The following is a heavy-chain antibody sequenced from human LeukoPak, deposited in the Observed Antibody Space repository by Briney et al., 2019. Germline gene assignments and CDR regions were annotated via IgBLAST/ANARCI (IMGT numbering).Heavy chain of an antibody. J-gene: IGHJ4*02. D-gene: IGHD2-21*02. V-gene: IGHV4-31*03. CDR2: IYYSGST. CDR3: ARVVGILEYCGGDCYSAFDY. CDR1: GGSISSGGYC. Sequence: SETLPLTCTVSGGSISSGGYCWSWIRQHPGKGLEWIGYIYYSGSTYYNPSLKSRVTISVDTSKNQCSLKLSSVTAADTAVYYRARVVGILEYCGGDCYSAFDYWGQEPLVTVSS.